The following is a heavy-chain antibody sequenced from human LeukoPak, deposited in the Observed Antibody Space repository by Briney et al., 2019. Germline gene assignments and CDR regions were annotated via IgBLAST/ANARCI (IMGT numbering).Heavy chain of an antibody. J-gene: IGHJ4*02. D-gene: IGHD6-6*01. CDR3: AGERVENQQLVGGNY. CDR1: GLTPSSNY. Sequence: PGGSLRLSCAASGLTPSSNYMSWVAPAPGKGLEGAPVLYSGGSTYYADSVKGRFTISRDNSKNTLYLQMNSLRAEDKAVYYCAGERVENQQLVGGNYWGQGTLVTVSS. V-gene: IGHV3-66*01. CDR2: LYSGGST.